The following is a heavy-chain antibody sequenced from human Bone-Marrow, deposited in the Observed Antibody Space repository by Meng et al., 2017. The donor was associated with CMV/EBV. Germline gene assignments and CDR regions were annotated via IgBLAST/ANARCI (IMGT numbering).Heavy chain of an antibody. CDR1: GFSCMTCG. V-gene: IGHV3-30*04. Sequence: SGFSCMTCGTHWVRQASGKGMERVAVISYDGSKNYYADSGKGRFTSYRDNAKNTVYLQMNSLRAEDTAVYSGARDLYSSGRLKLWWGYWGQGTLVTVSS. D-gene: IGHD3-10*01. CDR3: ARDLYSSGRLKLWWGY. J-gene: IGHJ4*02. CDR2: ISYDGSKN.